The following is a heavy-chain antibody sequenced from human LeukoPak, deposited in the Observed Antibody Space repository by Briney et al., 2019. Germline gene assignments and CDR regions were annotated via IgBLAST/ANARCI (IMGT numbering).Heavy chain of an antibody. Sequence: SEILSLTCTVSGGSVSSYYWSWIRQPAGKGLEWIGRIYTSGSTDYNPSLKSRVTMSVDTSKNQFSLKLSSVTAADTAVYYCARMSGMVVRGVIPDYYYMDVWGKGTTVTVSS. CDR3: ARMSGMVVRGVIPDYYYMDV. CDR2: IYTSGST. D-gene: IGHD3-10*01. J-gene: IGHJ6*03. CDR1: GGSVSSYY. V-gene: IGHV4-4*07.